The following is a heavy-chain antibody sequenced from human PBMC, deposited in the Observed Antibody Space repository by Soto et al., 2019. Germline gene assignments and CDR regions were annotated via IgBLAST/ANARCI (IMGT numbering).Heavy chain of an antibody. J-gene: IGHJ4*02. V-gene: IGHV3-33*01. Sequence: PGGSLRLSCAASGFTFSSYGMHWVRQAPGKGLEWVAVIWYDGSNKYYADSVKGRFTSSRDNSKNTLYLQMNSLRAEDTAVYYCARERYCSSTSCHIFDYWGQGTLVTVSS. D-gene: IGHD2-2*02. CDR3: ARERYCSSTSCHIFDY. CDR1: GFTFSSYG. CDR2: IWYDGSNK.